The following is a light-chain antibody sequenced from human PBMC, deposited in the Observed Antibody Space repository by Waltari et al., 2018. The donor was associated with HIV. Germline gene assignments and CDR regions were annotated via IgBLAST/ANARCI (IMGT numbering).Light chain of an antibody. V-gene: IGLV2-23*01. CDR3: CSYAGSSTLL. Sequence: QSALTQPASVSGSPGQSITISCTGTSRDVGGYNYVSWYQQHPGKAPKLVIYDVSERPSWVSNRFSGSKSGNTASLTISGLQAEDEADYNCCSYAGSSTLLFGGGTKVTVL. CDR1: SRDVGGYNY. J-gene: IGLJ2*01. CDR2: DVS.